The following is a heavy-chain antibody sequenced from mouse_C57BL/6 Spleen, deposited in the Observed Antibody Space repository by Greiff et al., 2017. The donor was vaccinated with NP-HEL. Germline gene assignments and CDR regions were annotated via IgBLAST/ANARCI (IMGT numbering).Heavy chain of an antibody. J-gene: IGHJ2*01. CDR3: ARRRGAVSMVTT. D-gene: IGHD2-2*01. V-gene: IGHV1-50*01. Sequence: QVQLQQPGAELVKPGASVKLSCKASGYTFTSYWMQWVKQRPGQGLEWIGEIDPSDSYTNYNQKFKGKATLTVDTSSSTAYMQLSSLTSEDSAVYYCARRRGAVSMVTTWGQGTTLTVSS. CDR1: GYTFTSYW. CDR2: IDPSDSYT.